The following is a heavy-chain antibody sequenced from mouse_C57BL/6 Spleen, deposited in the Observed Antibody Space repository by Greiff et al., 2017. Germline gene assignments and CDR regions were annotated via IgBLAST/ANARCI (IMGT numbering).Heavy chain of an antibody. CDR2: INPSTGGT. J-gene: IGHJ2*01. Sequence: VQLKESGPELVKPGASVKISCKASGYSFTGYYMHWVKQSSEKSLEWIGEINPSTGGTSYNQKFKGKATLTVDKSSSTAYMQLKSLTSADSAVYYCARGGLVYDFDYWGQGTTLTVSS. CDR3: ARGGLVYDFDY. CDR1: GYSFTGYY. D-gene: IGHD2-14*01. V-gene: IGHV1-43*01.